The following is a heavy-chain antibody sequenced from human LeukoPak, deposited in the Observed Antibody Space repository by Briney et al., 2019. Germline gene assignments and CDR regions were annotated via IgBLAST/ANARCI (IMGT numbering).Heavy chain of an antibody. J-gene: IGHJ3*02. CDR2: INDAEST. CDR3: ARHPCLNCSGGAFDI. Sequence: PSETLSLTCAVYGGSFSGYYWSWIRQPPGKGLEWIWEINDAESTNYNPSLKSRVILSVDTSKNQFSLNLSSVTAADTAVYYCARHPCLNCSGGAFDIWGQGTMVTVSS. V-gene: IGHV4-34*01. D-gene: IGHD2-15*01. CDR1: GGSFSGYY.